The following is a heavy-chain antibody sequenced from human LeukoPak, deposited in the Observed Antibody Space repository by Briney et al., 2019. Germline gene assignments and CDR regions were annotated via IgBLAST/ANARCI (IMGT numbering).Heavy chain of an antibody. CDR1: GFTFSSYG. D-gene: IGHD6-13*01. CDR2: ISYDGSNK. Sequence: GRSLRLSCAASGFTFSSYGMHWVRQAPGKGLEWVAVISYDGSNKYYADSVKGRFTISRDNSKNTLYLQMNSLRAEDTAVYYCVKGVKYSSSWYVWFDPWGQGTLVTASS. V-gene: IGHV3-30*18. J-gene: IGHJ5*02. CDR3: VKGVKYSSSWYVWFDP.